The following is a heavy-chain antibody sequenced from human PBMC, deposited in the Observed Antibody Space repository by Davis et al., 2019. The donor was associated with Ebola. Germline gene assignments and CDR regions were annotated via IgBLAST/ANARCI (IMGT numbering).Heavy chain of an antibody. J-gene: IGHJ4*02. V-gene: IGHV3-30*03. CDR1: GFTFNNYG. Sequence: GESLKISCAASGFTFNNYGMHWVRQAPGKGLEWVALMSYDGSNEKYADSVKGRFTISRDNFKNRLFLQMNSLRTEDTAVYYCARAFDYFDFWGQGTLVTVSS. CDR2: MSYDGSNE. CDR3: ARAFDYFDF.